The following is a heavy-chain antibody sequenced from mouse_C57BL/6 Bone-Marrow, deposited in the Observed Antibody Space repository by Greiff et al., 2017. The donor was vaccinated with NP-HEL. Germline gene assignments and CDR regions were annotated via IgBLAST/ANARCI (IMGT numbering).Heavy chain of an antibody. Sequence: QVQLQQPGAELVRPGTSVKLSCKASGYTFTSYWMHWVKQRPGQGLEWIGVIDPSDSYTNYNQKFKGKATLTVDTSSSTAYMQLSSLTSEDSAVYYCARGDYYGEGFAYWGQGTLVTVSA. CDR2: IDPSDSYT. CDR3: ARGDYYGEGFAY. J-gene: IGHJ3*01. D-gene: IGHD1-1*01. CDR1: GYTFTSYW. V-gene: IGHV1-59*01.